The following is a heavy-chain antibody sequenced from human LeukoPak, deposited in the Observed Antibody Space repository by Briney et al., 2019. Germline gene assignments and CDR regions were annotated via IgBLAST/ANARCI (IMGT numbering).Heavy chain of an antibody. CDR2: IYTSGST. V-gene: IGHV4-4*09. Sequence: SETLSLTCSVSGGSISSYYWSWLRQPPGQGLEWIGYIYTSGSTTYNPSLKSRITISVGTSKNQFSLKLSSWTAADTAVYYCARRNVRAGAGTGRYYYYVYMDVWGKGTTFTVSS. D-gene: IGHD6-19*01. CDR3: ARRNVRAGAGTGRYYYYVYMDV. CDR1: GGSISSYY. J-gene: IGHJ6*03.